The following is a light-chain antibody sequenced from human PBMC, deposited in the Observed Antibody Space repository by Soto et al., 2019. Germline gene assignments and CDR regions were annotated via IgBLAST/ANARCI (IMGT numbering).Light chain of an antibody. J-gene: IGLJ1*01. V-gene: IGLV2-14*01. CDR3: CSYTTTSAYV. CDR2: EVN. Sequence: QSVLAQPASVSGSPGQSITISCTGTFSDVGRYNSVSWYQQRPGKAPKLMIFEVNNRPSGVSNRFSGSKSGNTASLAISGLQTEDEADYYCCSYTTTSAYVFGTGTKATVL. CDR1: FSDVGRYNS.